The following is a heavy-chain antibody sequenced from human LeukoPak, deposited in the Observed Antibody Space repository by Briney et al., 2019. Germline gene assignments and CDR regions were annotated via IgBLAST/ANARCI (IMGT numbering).Heavy chain of an antibody. J-gene: IGHJ4*02. V-gene: IGHV1-8*01. CDR3: ARGHFFDSSGYAH. Sequence: ASVKVSCRASGYTLTNYEINWVRQATGHRLEWMGWMNPDTNSTVYAQKFQGRVSMTSYPSISTAYMELSSLRSEDTAVYYCARGHFFDSSGYAHWGQGTLVTVSS. CDR1: GYTLTNYE. CDR2: MNPDTNST. D-gene: IGHD3-22*01.